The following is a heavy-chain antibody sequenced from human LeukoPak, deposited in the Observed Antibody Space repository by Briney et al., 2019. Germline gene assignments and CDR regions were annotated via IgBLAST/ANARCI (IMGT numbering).Heavy chain of an antibody. V-gene: IGHV3-48*02. CDR1: GFTFSSYN. CDR2: ITSSSSTI. Sequence: GGSLRLSCAASGFTFSSYNMNWVRQAPGKGLEWVSYITSSSSTIYYADSVKGRFTISRDNAKNSLYLQMNSLRDEDTAVYYCAKAPLRGVTTFFDYWGQGTLVTVSS. J-gene: IGHJ4*02. CDR3: AKAPLRGVTTFFDY. D-gene: IGHD4-17*01.